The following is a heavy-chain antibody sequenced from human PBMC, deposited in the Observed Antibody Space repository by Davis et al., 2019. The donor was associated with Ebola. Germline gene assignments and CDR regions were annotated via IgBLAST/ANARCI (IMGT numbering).Heavy chain of an antibody. CDR1: GYTFTNYG. CDR2: INPHNGNT. V-gene: IGHV1-18*04. Sequence: ASVKVSCKASGYTFTNYGITWVRQAPGQGLEWMGWINPHNGNTNYAQKLQGRVTMTTDTSTSTAYMELRSLRSDDTAVYYCARDLVTTPFDYWGQGTLVTVSS. CDR3: ARDLVTTPFDY. J-gene: IGHJ4*02. D-gene: IGHD4-17*01.